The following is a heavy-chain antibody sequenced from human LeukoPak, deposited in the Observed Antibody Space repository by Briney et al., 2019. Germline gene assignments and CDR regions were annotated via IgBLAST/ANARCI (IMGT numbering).Heavy chain of an antibody. V-gene: IGHV1-8*01. D-gene: IGHD6-19*01. J-gene: IGHJ6*02. CDR1: GYTFTSYD. CDR3: ARNGLPSSGWYRVGYYYYGMDV. Sequence: GASVKVSCKASGYTFTSYDINWVRQATGQGLEWMGWMNPNSGNTGYAHKFQGRFTMTRNTSISTAYMELSSLRAEDTAVYYCARNGLPSSGWYRVGYYYYGMDVWGQGTTVTVSS. CDR2: MNPNSGNT.